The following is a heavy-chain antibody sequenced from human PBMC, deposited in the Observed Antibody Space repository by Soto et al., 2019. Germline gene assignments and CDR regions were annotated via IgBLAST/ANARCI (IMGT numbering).Heavy chain of an antibody. J-gene: IGHJ6*02. CDR1: GFTFSVSA. CDR2: IRTRKNRYVS. Sequence: EVQLVQSGGGRVQPGGSLKLSCEASGFTFSVSAIHWVRLASGKGQEWVGRIRTRKNRYVSTYAASVEGRFSLLRDGSKNPAYRQMNSLKTEETVVYYSASIEYGLDVWGQGTTVIVS. CDR3: ASIEYGLDV. V-gene: IGHV3-73*02. D-gene: IGHD6-6*01.